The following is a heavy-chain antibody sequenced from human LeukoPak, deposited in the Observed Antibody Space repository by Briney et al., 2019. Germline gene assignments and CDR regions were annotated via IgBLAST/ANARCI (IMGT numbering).Heavy chain of an antibody. CDR1: GFTFDDYA. J-gene: IGHJ6*02. Sequence: GRSLRLSCAASGFTFDDYAMHWVRQAPGKGLEWVSGISWNSGSIGYADSVKGRFTISRDNAKNSLYLQTNSLRAEDTALYYCAKDSTFGIATESYYYGMDVWGQGTTVTVSS. D-gene: IGHD6-13*01. CDR3: AKDSTFGIATESYYYGMDV. CDR2: ISWNSGSI. V-gene: IGHV3-9*01.